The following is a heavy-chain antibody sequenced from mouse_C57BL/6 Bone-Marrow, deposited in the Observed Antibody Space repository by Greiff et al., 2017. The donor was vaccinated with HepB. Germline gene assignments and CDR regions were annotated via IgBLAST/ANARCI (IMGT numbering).Heavy chain of an antibody. CDR2: IDPENGDT. CDR1: GFNIKDDY. V-gene: IGHV14-4*01. CDR3: TYYGSSYDWYCDV. D-gene: IGHD1-1*01. Sequence: EVQLQQSGAELVRPGASVKLSCTASGFNIKDDYMHWVKQRPEQGLEWIGWIDPENGDTEYASKFQGKATIQADTSSNTAYLQLSSLTSEDTAVYYCTYYGSSYDWYCDVWGTGTTVTVSS. J-gene: IGHJ1*03.